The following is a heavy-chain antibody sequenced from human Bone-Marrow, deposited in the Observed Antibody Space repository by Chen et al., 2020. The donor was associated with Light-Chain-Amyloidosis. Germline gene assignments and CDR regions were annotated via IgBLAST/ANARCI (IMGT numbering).Heavy chain of an antibody. Sequence: EAQLVESGGGLVQPGGSLRLSCAASGFSLRSYWMHWVRQVPGKGLVWVSRINGDGGWTNYAGSVKGRVTISKDNAKNTLYLQMNYLSAEDTAVYYCAREKITGPRQSDALDIWGQGTLVTVSS. D-gene: IGHD1-20*01. CDR2: INGDGGWT. CDR1: GFSLRSYW. J-gene: IGHJ4*02. V-gene: IGHV3-74*01. CDR3: AREKITGPRQSDALDI.